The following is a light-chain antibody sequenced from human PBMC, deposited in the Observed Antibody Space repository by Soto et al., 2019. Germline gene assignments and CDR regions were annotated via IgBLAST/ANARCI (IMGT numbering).Light chain of an antibody. Sequence: LTQWPATLYLSPGERATLSCGASQSVSSIYLAWYQQKPGLAPRLLIYDASSRATGIPDRFSGSGSGTDFTLTISRLEPEDFAVYYCQQYGGSPQTLGQGTKVDIK. V-gene: IGKV3D-20*01. J-gene: IGKJ1*01. CDR3: QQYGGSPQT. CDR1: QSVSSIY. CDR2: DAS.